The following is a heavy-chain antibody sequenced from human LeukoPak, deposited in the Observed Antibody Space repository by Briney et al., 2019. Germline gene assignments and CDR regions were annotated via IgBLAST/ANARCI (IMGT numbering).Heavy chain of an antibody. D-gene: IGHD1-1*01. V-gene: IGHV3-7*01. CDR1: GFTFSYYW. CDR3: TRDLTNWNDATFDI. Sequence: GGSLRLSCAASGFTFSYYWMSWVRQAPGKGLEWVANIKQDGSDEYYVDSVKGRFTISRDNAKNSLYLQMSSLSAEDTAMYYCTRDLTNWNDATFDIWGQGTMVTVSS. J-gene: IGHJ3*02. CDR2: IKQDGSDE.